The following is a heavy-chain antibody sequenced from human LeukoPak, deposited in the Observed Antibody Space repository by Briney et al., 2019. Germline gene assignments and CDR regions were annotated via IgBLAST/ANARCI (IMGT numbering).Heavy chain of an antibody. CDR3: ARAPKGGFLEWLLVDY. D-gene: IGHD3-3*01. CDR2: IYHSGST. CDR1: GVSISSYY. V-gene: IGHV4-38-2*02. Sequence: SETLSLTCTVSGVSISSYYWGWIRQPPGKGLEWIGSIYHSGSTYYNPSLKSRVTISVDTSKNQFSLELSSVTAADTAVYYCARAPKGGFLEWLLVDYWGQGTLVTVSS. J-gene: IGHJ4*02.